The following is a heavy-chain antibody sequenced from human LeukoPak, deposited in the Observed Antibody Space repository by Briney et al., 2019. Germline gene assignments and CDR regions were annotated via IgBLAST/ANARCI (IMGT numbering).Heavy chain of an antibody. V-gene: IGHV4-38-2*02. D-gene: IGHD1-26*01. CDR2: VYHTGGT. Sequence: PSETLSLTCTVSGFSISSGYYWARIRQPPGKGLEWIGSVYHTGGTYYNPSLKSRVTISVDTSRNQFSLRLSSVTAADTAVYYCAREEGATQDANWGQGTLVLVSS. CDR1: GFSISSGYY. CDR3: AREEGATQDAN. J-gene: IGHJ4*02.